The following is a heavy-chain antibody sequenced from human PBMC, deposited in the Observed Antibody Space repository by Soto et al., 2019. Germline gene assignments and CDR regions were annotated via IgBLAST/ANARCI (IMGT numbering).Heavy chain of an antibody. CDR2: INPSSGST. CDR3: ARIEVLRDAFDI. Sequence: AALVKVDWKTAGYGFSGYYMDWRLLAPGQGLEWMGIINPSSGSTTYAEKLQGRVTMTRDTSTSTIYMELSSLRSEDTAVYYCARIEVLRDAFDIWGQGTMVTVSS. J-gene: IGHJ3*02. CDR1: GYGFSGYY. D-gene: IGHD3-16*01. V-gene: IGHV1-46*01.